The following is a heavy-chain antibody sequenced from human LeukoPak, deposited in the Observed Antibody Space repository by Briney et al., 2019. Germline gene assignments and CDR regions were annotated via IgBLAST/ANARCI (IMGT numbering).Heavy chain of an antibody. D-gene: IGHD3-10*01. CDR1: GGTFSSYA. Sequence: SVKVSCKASGGTFSSYAISWVRQAPGQGLEWMGGIIPIFGTANYAQKFRGRVTITADKSTRTAYMELSSLRSEDTAVYYCAREGIITDDYFDCWGQGTLVTVSS. V-gene: IGHV1-69*06. J-gene: IGHJ4*02. CDR3: AREGIITDDYFDC. CDR2: IIPIFGTA.